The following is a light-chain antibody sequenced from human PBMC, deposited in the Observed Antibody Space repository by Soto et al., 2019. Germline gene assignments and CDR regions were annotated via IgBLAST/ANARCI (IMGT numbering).Light chain of an antibody. J-gene: IGKJ1*01. CDR2: DAS. Sequence: GGRVNVTSRASQSIVNYLNWYQQKPGKAPKLLIYDASNLQTGVPSRFSGSGSGTEFTLTISSLQPDDFATYYCQQYDVDSGTFGQVTKVDIK. CDR3: QQYDVDSGT. V-gene: IGKV1-5*01. CDR1: QSIVNY.